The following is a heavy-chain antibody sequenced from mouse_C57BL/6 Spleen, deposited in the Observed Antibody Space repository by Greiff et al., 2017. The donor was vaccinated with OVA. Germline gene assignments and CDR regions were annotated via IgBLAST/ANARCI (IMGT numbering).Heavy chain of an antibody. CDR2: ISYDGSN. CDR3: ARGGLGSPSYWYFDV. J-gene: IGHJ1*03. D-gene: IGHD1-1*02. CDR1: GYSIPSGYY. Sequence: ESGPGLVKPSQSLSLTCSVTGYSIPSGYYWNWIRQFPGNKLEWMGYISYDGSNNYNPSLKNRISITRDTSKNQFFLKLNSVTTEDTATYDWARGGLGSPSYWYFDVWGTGTTVTVSS. V-gene: IGHV3-6*01.